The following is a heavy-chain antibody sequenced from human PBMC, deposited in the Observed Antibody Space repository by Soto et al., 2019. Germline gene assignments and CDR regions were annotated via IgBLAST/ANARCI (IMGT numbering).Heavy chain of an antibody. D-gene: IGHD5-12*01. V-gene: IGHV1-18*04. CDR1: GYTFKSYD. Sequence: QVQLVQSGAEVKEPGASVTVSCKASGYTFKSYDVMWVRKAPGQGLEWMGWMSGHNGKADYAENLQGRAIMTTDTYTATASMELRGLRSDDTAVYYCARKGYIRNCAMNVWGQGTTVTVSS. J-gene: IGHJ6*02. CDR2: MSGHNGKA. CDR3: ARKGYIRNCAMNV.